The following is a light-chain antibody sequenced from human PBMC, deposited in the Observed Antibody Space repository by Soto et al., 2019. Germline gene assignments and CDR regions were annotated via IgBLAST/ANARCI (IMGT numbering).Light chain of an antibody. Sequence: EIVLTQSPRTLSLSPGERATLSCRASQSIAGGYLAWYQHRPGQAPRLLISGAYRRAAGIPDRFSGSGSGTDFTLTISKLQPEDFAVSYCHQYVASPRTFGQGTKVDFK. CDR1: QSIAGGY. V-gene: IGKV3-20*01. J-gene: IGKJ1*01. CDR3: HQYVASPRT. CDR2: GAY.